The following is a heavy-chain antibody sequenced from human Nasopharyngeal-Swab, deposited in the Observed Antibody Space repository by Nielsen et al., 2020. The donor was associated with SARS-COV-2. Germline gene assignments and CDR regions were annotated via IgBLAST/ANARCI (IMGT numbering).Heavy chain of an antibody. Sequence: WIRQPPGKALEWLALIDWDDDKYYSTSLKIRLTISKDTSKNQVVLTMTNMDPVDTATYYCARLRGYSYGIDYWGQGTLVTVSS. V-gene: IGHV2-70*01. D-gene: IGHD5-18*01. CDR3: ARLRGYSYGIDY. CDR2: IDWDDDK. J-gene: IGHJ4*02.